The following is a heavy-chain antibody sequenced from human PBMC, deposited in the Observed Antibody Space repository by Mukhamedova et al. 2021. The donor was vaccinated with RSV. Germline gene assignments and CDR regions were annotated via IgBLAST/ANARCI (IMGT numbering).Heavy chain of an antibody. D-gene: IGHD4-17*01. V-gene: IGHV3-49*02. CDR2: GPT. J-gene: IGHJ3*02. Sequence: GPTEYAAPVKGRFTIPRDDSKSIAFLQMNSLKTEDTAVYYCTRVFGDRPPDAFVIWGQGTMVTVS. CDR3: TRVFGDRPPDAFVI.